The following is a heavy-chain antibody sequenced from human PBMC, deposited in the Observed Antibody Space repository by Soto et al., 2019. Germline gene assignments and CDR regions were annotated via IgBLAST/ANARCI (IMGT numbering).Heavy chain of an antibody. Sequence: GASVKVSCKASGYTFTSYAMHWVRQAPGQRLEWMGWINAGNGNTKYSQKFQGRVTITKDTSKKQVVLTMTNMDPVDTATYYCAHTEKDYDNYERGPWVDPWGQGTLVTVSS. V-gene: IGHV1-3*01. CDR1: GYTFTSYA. J-gene: IGHJ5*02. CDR2: INAGNGNT. D-gene: IGHD4-17*01. CDR3: AHTEKDYDNYERGPWVDP.